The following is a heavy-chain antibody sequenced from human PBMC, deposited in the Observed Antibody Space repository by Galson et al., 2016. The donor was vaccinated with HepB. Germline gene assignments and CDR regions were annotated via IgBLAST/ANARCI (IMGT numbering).Heavy chain of an antibody. CDR2: INPNSGGT. V-gene: IGHV1-2*06. CDR3: ARDRIAATVDEDAFAI. Sequence: SVKVSCKASGYTFTGYYIHWVRQAPGQGLEWMGRINPNSGGTIYAQKFQVRFTMTRDASINTAYMELSRLRSDDTAVYYCARDRIAATVDEDAFAIWGQGTMVTVSS. CDR1: GYTFTGYY. J-gene: IGHJ3*02. D-gene: IGHD5-12*01.